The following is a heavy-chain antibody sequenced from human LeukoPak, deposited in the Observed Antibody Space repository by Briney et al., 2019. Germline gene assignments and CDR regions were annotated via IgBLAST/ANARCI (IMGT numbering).Heavy chain of an antibody. V-gene: IGHV3-48*03. D-gene: IGHD3-22*01. J-gene: IGHJ4*02. CDR3: ARDLNYYDSLDFDY. Sequence: PGGSLRLSCAASGFTFSSYEMNWVRQAPGKGLEWVSYISSSGSTIYYADSVKGRFTISRDNAKNSLYLQMNSLRAEDTAVYYCARDLNYYDSLDFDYWGQGTLVTVSS. CDR1: GFTFSSYE. CDR2: ISSSGSTI.